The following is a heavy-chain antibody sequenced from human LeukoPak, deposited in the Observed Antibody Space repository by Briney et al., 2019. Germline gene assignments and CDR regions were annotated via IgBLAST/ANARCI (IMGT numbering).Heavy chain of an antibody. CDR2: INAGNGNT. D-gene: IGHD3-10*01. CDR3: ARTQTGDY. Sequence: GASVKVSCKASGGTFSSYAISWVRQAPGQGLEWMGWINAGNGNTKYSQKFQGRVTITRDTSASTAYMELSSLRSEDTAVYYCARTQTGDYWGQGTLVTVSS. CDR1: GGTFSSYA. V-gene: IGHV1-3*01. J-gene: IGHJ4*02.